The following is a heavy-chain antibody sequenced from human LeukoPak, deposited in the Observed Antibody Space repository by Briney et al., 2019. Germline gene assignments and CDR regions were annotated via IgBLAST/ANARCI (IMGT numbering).Heavy chain of an antibody. D-gene: IGHD3-9*01. J-gene: IGHJ4*02. Sequence: PSETLSLTCTVSGGSISSSSYYWGWIRQPPGKGLEWIGSIYYSGSTYYNPSLKSRVTISVDTSKNQFSLKLSSVTAADTAVYYCARHGDDILTGYYYFDYWGQGTLVTVSS. CDR3: ARHGDDILTGYYYFDY. V-gene: IGHV4-39*01. CDR2: IYYSGST. CDR1: GGSISSSSYY.